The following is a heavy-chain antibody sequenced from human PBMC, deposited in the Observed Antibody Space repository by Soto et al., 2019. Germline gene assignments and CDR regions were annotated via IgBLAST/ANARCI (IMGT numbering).Heavy chain of an antibody. CDR2: IWYDGSNK. J-gene: IGHJ4*02. CDR3: ARDTGYSYGYWFLGY. V-gene: IGHV3-33*01. Sequence: ESGGGVVQPGRSLRLSCAASGFTFSSYGMHWVRQAPGKGLEWVAVIWYDGSNKYYADSVKGRFTISRDNSKNTLYLQMNSLRAEDTAVYYCARDTGYSYGYWFLGYWGQGTLVTVSS. CDR1: GFTFSSYG. D-gene: IGHD5-18*01.